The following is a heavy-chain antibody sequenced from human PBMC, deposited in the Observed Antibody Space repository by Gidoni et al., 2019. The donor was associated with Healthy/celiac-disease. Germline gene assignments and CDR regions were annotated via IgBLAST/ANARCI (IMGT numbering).Heavy chain of an antibody. D-gene: IGHD1-26*01. Sequence: QLQLQESGPGLVKPSETLSLICTVSGGSISSSSYYWGWIRQPPGKGLEWIGSIYYSGSTYYNPSLKSRVTISVDTSKNQFSLKLSSVTAADTAVYYCASQSWELYAFDIWGQGTMVTVSS. CDR3: ASQSWELYAFDI. J-gene: IGHJ3*02. V-gene: IGHV4-39*01. CDR2: IYYSGST. CDR1: GGSISSSSYY.